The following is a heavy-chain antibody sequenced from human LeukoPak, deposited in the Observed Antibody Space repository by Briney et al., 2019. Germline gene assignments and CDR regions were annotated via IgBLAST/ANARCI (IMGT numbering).Heavy chain of an antibody. V-gene: IGHV3-11*06. Sequence: GGSLRLSCAASGFTFSDYYMSWIRQAPGKGLEWVSSISSSSSYIYYADSVKGRFTISRDNAKNSLYLQMNSLRAEGTAVYYCARDRWDQGVDYWGQGTLVTVSS. CDR3: ARDRWDQGVDY. D-gene: IGHD1-26*01. CDR2: ISSSSSYI. CDR1: GFTFSDYY. J-gene: IGHJ4*02.